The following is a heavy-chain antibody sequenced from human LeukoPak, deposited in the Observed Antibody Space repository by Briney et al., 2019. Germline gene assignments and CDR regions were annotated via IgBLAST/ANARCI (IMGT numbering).Heavy chain of an antibody. V-gene: IGHV1-69*13. CDR3: ARDGPTGDRCFDY. D-gene: IGHD7-27*01. Sequence: GASEKVSCKASGGTFSSYAISWVRQAPGQGLEWMGGIIPIFGTANYAQKFQGRVTITADESTSTAYMELSSLRSEDTAVYYCARDGPTGDRCFDYWGQGTLVTVSS. CDR2: IIPIFGTA. CDR1: GGTFSSYA. J-gene: IGHJ4*02.